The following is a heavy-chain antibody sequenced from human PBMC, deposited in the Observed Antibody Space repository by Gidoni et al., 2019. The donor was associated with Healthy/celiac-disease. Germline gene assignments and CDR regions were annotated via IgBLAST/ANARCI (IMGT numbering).Heavy chain of an antibody. Sequence: QVQLVQSGAEVKKPGSSVKVSCKASGGTFSSYAISWVRQAPGQGLEWMGGIIPIFGTANYAQKFQGRVTITADKSTSTAYMELSSLRSEDTAVYYCARGSVSSLRYFDWLLSNFDYWGQGTLVTVSS. CDR3: ARGSVSSLRYFDWLLSNFDY. CDR1: GGTFSSYA. D-gene: IGHD3-9*01. CDR2: IIPIFGTA. J-gene: IGHJ4*02. V-gene: IGHV1-69*06.